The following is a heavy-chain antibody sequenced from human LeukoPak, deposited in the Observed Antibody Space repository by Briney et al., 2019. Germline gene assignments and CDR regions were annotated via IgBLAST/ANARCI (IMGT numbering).Heavy chain of an antibody. CDR3: ARGVGATQEAFDI. J-gene: IGHJ3*02. CDR1: SASLSSYY. D-gene: IGHD1-26*01. CDR2: IYYSGST. V-gene: IGHV4-59*01. Sequence: SESLSLTCIVYSASLSSYYCSWIRQPPGKGLEWIGYIYYSGSTNYNPSLKSRVAISVDASKNQFSLKLSSVTAADTAVYYCARGVGATQEAFDIWGQGTMVTVSS.